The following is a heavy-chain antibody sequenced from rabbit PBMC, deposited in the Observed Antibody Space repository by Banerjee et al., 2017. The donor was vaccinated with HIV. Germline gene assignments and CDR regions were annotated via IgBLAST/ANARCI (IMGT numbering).Heavy chain of an antibody. V-gene: IGHV1S45*01. Sequence: QQQLEESGGGLVKPEGSLTLTCKASGFDFSSNVMCWFRQAPGKGLEWIGTIYGGSSGSTYHASWAKGRFTISKTSSTTVTLQMTSLTAADTATYFCARRYDSSAWGYYFNLWGPGTLVTVS. J-gene: IGHJ4*01. CDR2: IYGGSSGST. CDR1: GFDFSSNV. CDR3: ARRYDSSAWGYYFNL. D-gene: IGHD4-1*01.